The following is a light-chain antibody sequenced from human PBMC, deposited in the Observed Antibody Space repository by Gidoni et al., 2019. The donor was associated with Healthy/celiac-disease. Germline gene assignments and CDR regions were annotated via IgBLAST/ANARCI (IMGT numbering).Light chain of an antibody. CDR3: QQSYSTPYT. J-gene: IGKJ2*01. V-gene: IGKV1-39*01. CDR1: QSISSY. Sequence: DILMTQSPSSLSASVGYRVTITCQASQSISSYLNWYQQKPGKAPKLLIYAASSLQSGVPSRFSGSGSGTDFTLTISSLQPEDFATYYCQQSYSTPYTFGQGTKLEIK. CDR2: AAS.